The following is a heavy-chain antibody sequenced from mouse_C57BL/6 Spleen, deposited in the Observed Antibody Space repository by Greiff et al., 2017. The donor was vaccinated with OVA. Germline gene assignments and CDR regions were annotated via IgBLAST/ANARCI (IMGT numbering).Heavy chain of an antibody. CDR2: ISDGGSYT. Sequence: EVQLVESGGGLVKPGGSLKLSCAASGFTFSSYAMSWVRQTPEKRLEWVATISDGGSYTYYPDNVKGRFTISRDNAKNNLYLQMSHLKSEDTAMDYCARDRVGDYFDYWGQGTTLTVSS. CDR3: ARDRVGDYFDY. V-gene: IGHV5-4*01. CDR1: GFTFSSYA. J-gene: IGHJ2*01. D-gene: IGHD1-1*01.